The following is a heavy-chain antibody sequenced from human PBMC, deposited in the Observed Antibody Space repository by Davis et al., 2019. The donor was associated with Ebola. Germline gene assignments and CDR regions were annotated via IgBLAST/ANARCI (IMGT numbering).Heavy chain of an antibody. CDR1: GGSISSSSYY. J-gene: IGHJ4*02. Sequence: SETLSHTCTVSGGSISSSSYYWGWIRQPPGKGLEWIGSIYYSGSTYYNPSLKSRVTISVDTSKNQFSLKLSSVTAADTAVYYCARGRWATYYYGSGSLSPFDYWGQGTLVTVSS. D-gene: IGHD3-10*01. V-gene: IGHV4-39*01. CDR2: IYYSGST. CDR3: ARGRWATYYYGSGSLSPFDY.